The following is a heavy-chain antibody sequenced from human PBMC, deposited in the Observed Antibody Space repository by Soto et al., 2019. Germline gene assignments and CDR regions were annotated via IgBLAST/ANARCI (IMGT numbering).Heavy chain of an antibody. J-gene: IGHJ4*02. CDR2: VYYSGST. CDR3: ARHRWGSGSYSGLLDF. V-gene: IGHV4-39*01. D-gene: IGHD3-10*01. CDR1: GGSISSSSYY. Sequence: SETLSLTCTVSGGSISSSSYYWGWIRQAPGKGLEWIGTVYYSGSTNYNPSLQSRVTISVDTSQNQFSLRLTSVTAADTAVYYCARHRWGSGSYSGLLDFWGQGTLVTVSS.